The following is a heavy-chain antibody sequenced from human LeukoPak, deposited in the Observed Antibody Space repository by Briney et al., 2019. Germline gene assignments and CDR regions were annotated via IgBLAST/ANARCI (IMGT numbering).Heavy chain of an antibody. CDR2: IYHSGST. Sequence: TSETLSLTCTVSGGSISSGGYYWSWIRQPPGKGLEWIGYIYHSGSTYYNPSLKSRVTISVDRSKNQFSLKLSSVTATDTAVYYCARSQSSIAARKGYYYMDVWGKGTTVTVSS. CDR1: GGSISSGGYY. D-gene: IGHD6-6*01. V-gene: IGHV4-30-2*01. CDR3: ARSQSSIAARKGYYYMDV. J-gene: IGHJ6*03.